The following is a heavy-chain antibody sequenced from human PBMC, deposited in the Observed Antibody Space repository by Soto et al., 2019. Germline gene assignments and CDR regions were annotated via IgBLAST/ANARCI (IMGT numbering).Heavy chain of an antibody. J-gene: IGHJ4*02. CDR2: TYYRSKWYN. D-gene: IGHD1-26*01. Sequence: QTLSLTFAISGDSVSSNTAACNLIRQSPSRGLEWLGRTYYRSKWYNDYAVSVKSRITINPDTSKNQFSLHLNSVTPEDTALYYCVRDVGFDFDYWGQGTLVTVSS. V-gene: IGHV6-1*01. CDR3: VRDVGFDFDY. CDR1: GDSVSSNTAA.